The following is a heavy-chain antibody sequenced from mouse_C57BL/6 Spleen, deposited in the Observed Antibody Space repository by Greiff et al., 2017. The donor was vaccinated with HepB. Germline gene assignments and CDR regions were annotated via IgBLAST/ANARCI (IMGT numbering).Heavy chain of an antibody. Sequence: QVQLQQSGPGLVQPSQRLSITCTVSGFSFTSYGVHWVRQSPGKGLEWLGVIWSGGSTDYNAAFISRLSISKDNSKSQVFFKMNSLQADDTAIYYCASPPYGSSAWFAYWGQGTLVTVSA. CDR3: ASPPYGSSAWFAY. CDR1: GFSFTSYG. CDR2: IWSGGST. V-gene: IGHV2-2*01. D-gene: IGHD1-1*01. J-gene: IGHJ3*01.